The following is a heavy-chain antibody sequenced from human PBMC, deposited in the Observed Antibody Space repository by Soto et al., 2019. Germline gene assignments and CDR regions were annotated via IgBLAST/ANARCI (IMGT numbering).Heavy chain of an antibody. CDR2: ISSSSSYI. D-gene: IGHD3-9*01. CDR1: GFTFSSYS. V-gene: IGHV3-21*01. J-gene: IGHJ3*02. Sequence: PGGFLRLSCAASGFTFSSYSMNWVRQAPGKGLEWVSSISSSSSYIYYADSVKGRFTISRDNAKNSLYLQMNSLRAEDTAVYYCARDRGSYDILTGAIDAFDIWGQGTMVTVSS. CDR3: ARDRGSYDILTGAIDAFDI.